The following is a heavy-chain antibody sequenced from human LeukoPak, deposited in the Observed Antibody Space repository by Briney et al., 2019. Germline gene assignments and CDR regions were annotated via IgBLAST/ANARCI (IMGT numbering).Heavy chain of an antibody. D-gene: IGHD6-13*01. V-gene: IGHV4-39*01. Sequence: SETLSLTCTVSGGSIGSSPYYWGWIRQPPGKGLEWIGSIYYTGSTYHNPSLESRVTISVDTSENQFSLKLNPVTAADTAVYYCARHGAMAAAGTTPDYRGQGTLVIVSS. CDR1: GGSIGSSPYY. CDR3: ARHGAMAAAGTTPDY. J-gene: IGHJ4*02. CDR2: IYYTGST.